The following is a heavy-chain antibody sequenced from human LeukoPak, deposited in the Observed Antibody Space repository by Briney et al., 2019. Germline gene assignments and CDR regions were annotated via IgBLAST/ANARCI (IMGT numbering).Heavy chain of an antibody. Sequence: KTGGSLSLSCAASGFTFSSYSMNRVRQAPGKGLEWDSSISSSSSYIYYADSVNGRFTIARDNAKNSLYLQMNSLRAEDTSVYYCARDPGASRYDFDYWGHGTLVTVSS. CDR2: ISSSSSYI. CDR3: ARDPGASRYDFDY. CDR1: GFTFSSYS. V-gene: IGHV3-21*01. J-gene: IGHJ4*01. D-gene: IGHD6-13*01.